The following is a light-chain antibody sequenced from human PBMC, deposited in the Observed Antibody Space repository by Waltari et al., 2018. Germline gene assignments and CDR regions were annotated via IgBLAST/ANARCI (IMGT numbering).Light chain of an antibody. CDR3: QQYNKWPT. CDR2: GAS. V-gene: IGKV3-15*01. CDR1: QSVSIY. J-gene: IGKJ4*01. Sequence: EIVMTQSPATLSVSPGERATLSCRARQSVSIYLVWYQQKPGQAPRLLIYGASTRATGVPARFSGSGSGTDFTLTISSLQSEDVAIYYCQQYNKWPTFGGGTKVDIK.